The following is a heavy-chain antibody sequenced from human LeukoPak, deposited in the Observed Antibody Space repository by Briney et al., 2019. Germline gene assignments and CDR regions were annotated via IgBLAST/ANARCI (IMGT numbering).Heavy chain of an antibody. CDR1: GCSSSNYY. J-gene: IGHJ5*02. D-gene: IGHD4-23*01. CDR3: ARQPLHYGGNSGWFDP. CDR2: IYYSGST. Sequence: SETLSRTGTGSGCSSSNYYWSWIRQPPGRGLEWMGYIYYSGSTNYNHSLKSGVTTSLDTSKNQFSLQLTSATAADTAVYYCARQPLHYGGNSGWFDPWGQGTLVTVSS. V-gene: IGHV4-59*08.